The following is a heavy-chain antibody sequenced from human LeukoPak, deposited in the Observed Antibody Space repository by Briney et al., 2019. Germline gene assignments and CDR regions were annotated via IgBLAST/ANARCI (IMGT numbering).Heavy chain of an antibody. J-gene: IGHJ3*02. Sequence: PGGSLRLSCAASGFTFSSYAMSWVRQAPGKGLEWVSAISGSGGSTYYADSVKGRFTISRDNSKNTLYLQMNSLRAEDAAVYYCAKDCEVPAAKLGRCAFDIWGQGTMVTVSS. CDR3: AKDCEVPAAKLGRCAFDI. D-gene: IGHD2-2*01. V-gene: IGHV3-23*01. CDR2: ISGSGGST. CDR1: GFTFSSYA.